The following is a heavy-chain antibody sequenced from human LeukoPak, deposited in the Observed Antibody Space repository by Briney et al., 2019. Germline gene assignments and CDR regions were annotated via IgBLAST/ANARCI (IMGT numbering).Heavy chain of an antibody. V-gene: IGHV1-2*02. CDR1: GYTFTGYY. CDR3: ARDSREWFDP. Sequence: ASVKVSCKASGYTFTGYYIHWIRQVPGQGLEWMGWIKPNSGDTNYAQSFQGRVTMTRDTSINTAYMELSRLKSDDTAVYYCARDSREWFDPWGQGTLVTVSS. D-gene: IGHD1-26*01. CDR2: IKPNSGDT. J-gene: IGHJ5*02.